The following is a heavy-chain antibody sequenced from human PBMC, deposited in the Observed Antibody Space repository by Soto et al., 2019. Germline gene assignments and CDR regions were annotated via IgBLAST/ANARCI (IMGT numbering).Heavy chain of an antibody. Sequence: QVPLVQSGAEVKKPGASVKVSCKASGYTFTSYAMHWVRQAPGQRLEWMGWINAGNGNTKYSQKFQGRVTITRDTSASTAYMELSSLRSEDTAVYYCARDFVGTYYYYYMDVWGKGTTVTVSS. CDR3: ARDFVGTYYYYYMDV. CDR1: GYTFTSYA. D-gene: IGHD1-7*01. J-gene: IGHJ6*03. V-gene: IGHV1-3*01. CDR2: INAGNGNT.